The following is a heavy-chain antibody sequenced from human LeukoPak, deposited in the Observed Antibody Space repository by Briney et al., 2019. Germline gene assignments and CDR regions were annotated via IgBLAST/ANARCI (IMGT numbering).Heavy chain of an antibody. CDR1: GGSISSYY. CDR2: IYYSGST. CDR3: AREMYYDFWSGYHSLGPLDY. V-gene: IGHV4-59*01. D-gene: IGHD3-3*01. Sequence: SETLSLTCTVSGGSISSYYWSWIRQPPGKGLEWIGYIYYSGSTNYNPSLKSRVTISVDTSKNQFSLKLSSVTAADTAVYYCAREMYYDFWSGYHSLGPLDYWGQGTLVTVSS. J-gene: IGHJ4*02.